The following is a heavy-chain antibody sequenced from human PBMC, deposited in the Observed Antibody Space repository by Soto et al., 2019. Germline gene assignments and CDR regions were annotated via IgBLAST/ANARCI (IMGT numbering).Heavy chain of an antibody. CDR1: GYTFNSYG. Sequence: QVQLVQSGAEVKKPGASVKVSCEASGYTFNSYGITWVRQAPGQGLEWIGWISAYNGKTNNAQNLQGRVTMTTDTSTSTAHMELRSLIFDATAVYFCARRPRDRAPHFWGQGTLVTVSS. D-gene: IGHD3-22*01. J-gene: IGHJ4*02. CDR2: ISAYNGKT. V-gene: IGHV1-18*01. CDR3: ARRPRDRAPHF.